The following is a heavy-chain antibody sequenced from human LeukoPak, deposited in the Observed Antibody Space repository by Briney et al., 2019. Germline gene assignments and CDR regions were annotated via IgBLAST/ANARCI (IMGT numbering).Heavy chain of an antibody. CDR2: IYYSGST. V-gene: IGHV4-59*08. CDR3: ARLEYSSSSMDY. D-gene: IGHD6-6*01. CDR1: GGSISSYY. J-gene: IGHJ4*02. Sequence: PSETLSLTCTVSGGSISSYYWSWIRQPPGKGLEWIGYIYYSGSTNYNPSLKSRVTISVDTSKNQFSLKLSSVTAADTVVYYCARLEYSSSSMDYWGQGTLVTVSS.